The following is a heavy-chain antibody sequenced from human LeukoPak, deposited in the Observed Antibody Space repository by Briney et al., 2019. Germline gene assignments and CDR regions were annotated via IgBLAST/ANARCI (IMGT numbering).Heavy chain of an antibody. CDR1: GFTFSSYS. V-gene: IGHV3-53*01. D-gene: IGHD4-17*01. CDR2: IYSGGTT. J-gene: IGHJ3*02. CDR3: ARGPVTRFEI. Sequence: SGGSLRLSCAASGFTFSSYSMNWVRQAPGKGLEWVSVIYSGGTTYYADSVKGRFTISRDNSNNTLYLQMNSLRAEDTAVYYCARGPVTRFEIWGQGTMVTVSS.